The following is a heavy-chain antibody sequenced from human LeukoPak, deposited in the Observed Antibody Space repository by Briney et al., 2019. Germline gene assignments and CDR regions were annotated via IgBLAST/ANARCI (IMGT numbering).Heavy chain of an antibody. Sequence: ASVKVSCKASGYTFTNYDINWVRQATGQRLEWMGWMNPNSGNTGYAQKFQGRVTMTRNNSISTAYMELNSLTSEDTAVYYCASDTSHTGGYYYREDAFDDWGQGTMVTVSS. CDR1: GYTFTNYD. CDR3: ASDTSHTGGYYYREDAFDD. CDR2: MNPNSGNT. D-gene: IGHD3-22*01. V-gene: IGHV1-8*01. J-gene: IGHJ3*01.